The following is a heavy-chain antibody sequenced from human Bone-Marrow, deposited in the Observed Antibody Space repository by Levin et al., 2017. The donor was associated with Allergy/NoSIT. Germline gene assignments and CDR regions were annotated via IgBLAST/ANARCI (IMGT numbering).Heavy chain of an antibody. D-gene: IGHD3-22*01. Sequence: ASVKVSCKASGGTFSSYAISWVRQAPGQGLEWMGGIIPIFGTANYAQKFQGRVTITADESTSTAYMELSSLRSEDTAVYYCARGRKKYYDSSGYDYYYYGMDVWGQGTTVTVSS. V-gene: IGHV1-69*13. J-gene: IGHJ6*02. CDR2: IIPIFGTA. CDR1: GGTFSSYA. CDR3: ARGRKKYYDSSGYDYYYYGMDV.